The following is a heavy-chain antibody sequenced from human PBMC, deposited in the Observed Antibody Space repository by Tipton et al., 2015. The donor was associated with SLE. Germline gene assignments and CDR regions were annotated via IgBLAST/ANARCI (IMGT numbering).Heavy chain of an antibody. CDR1: GFTVSSNY. CDR3: ARGGIQLWGLRAFDI. Sequence: SLRLSCAASGFTVSSNYMSWVRQAPGKGLEWVSVIYSGGSTYYADSVKGRFTISRDNSKNTLYLQMNSLRAEDTAVYYCARGGIQLWGLRAFDIWGQGTMVTVSS. V-gene: IGHV3-53*05. D-gene: IGHD5-18*01. CDR2: IYSGGST. J-gene: IGHJ3*02.